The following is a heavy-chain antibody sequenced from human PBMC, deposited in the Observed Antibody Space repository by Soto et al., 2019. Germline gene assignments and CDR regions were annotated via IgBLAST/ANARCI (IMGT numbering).Heavy chain of an antibody. V-gene: IGHV3-30*18. CDR3: ANVGWKDSYSYDRSLEY. Sequence: GGSLRLSCAASGFTFSSYGMHWVSQAPGKGLEWVAVISYDGSNKYYADSVKGRFTISRDNSKNTLYLQMNSLRAEDTAVYYCANVGWKDSYSYDRSLEYWGQRTPVTVSS. D-gene: IGHD3-22*01. CDR1: GFTFSSYG. CDR2: ISYDGSNK. J-gene: IGHJ4*02.